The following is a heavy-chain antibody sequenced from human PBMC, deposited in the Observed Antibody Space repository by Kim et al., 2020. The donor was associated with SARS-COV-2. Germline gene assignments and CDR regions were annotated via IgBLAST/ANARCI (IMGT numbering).Heavy chain of an antibody. CDR2: INPNSGGT. Sequence: ASVKVSCKASGYTFTGYYMHWVRQAPGQGLEWMGWINPNSGGTNYAQKFQGRVTMTRDTSISTAYMELSRLRSDDTAVYYCARDFGVEYQLPSGMDVWGQGTTVTVSS. CDR1: GYTFTGYY. CDR3: ARDFGVEYQLPSGMDV. J-gene: IGHJ6*02. V-gene: IGHV1-2*02. D-gene: IGHD2-2*01.